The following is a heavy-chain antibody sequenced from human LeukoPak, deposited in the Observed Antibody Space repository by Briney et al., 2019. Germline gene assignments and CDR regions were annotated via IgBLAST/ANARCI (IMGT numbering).Heavy chain of an antibody. CDR3: ARQNGGFDY. Sequence: SQTLSLTCAISGHSVSINSVAWNWIRQSPSRGLEWLGRTYYRSKWYNDYAVSVKGRITINPDTSKSQFSLQLNSVTPEDTALYYCARQNGGFDYWGQGTLVTVSS. CDR2: TYYRSKWYN. V-gene: IGHV6-1*01. J-gene: IGHJ4*02. CDR1: GHSVSINSVA.